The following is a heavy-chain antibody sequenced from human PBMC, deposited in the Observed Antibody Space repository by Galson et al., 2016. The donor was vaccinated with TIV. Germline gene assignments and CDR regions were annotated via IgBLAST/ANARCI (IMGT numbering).Heavy chain of an antibody. J-gene: IGHJ6*02. V-gene: IGHV3-66*03. Sequence: SLRLSCAASGLSVSINYLTWVRQAPGKGLEWVSLISDRGNTYYPDSVRGRFIISRDNSKNTLYLQMNNLRVEDTAVYYCSRDRIVDATYYYYYFGMDVWGQGTAVTVSS. CDR1: GLSVSINY. CDR3: SRDRIVDATYYYYYFGMDV. CDR2: ISDRGNT. D-gene: IGHD1-26*01.